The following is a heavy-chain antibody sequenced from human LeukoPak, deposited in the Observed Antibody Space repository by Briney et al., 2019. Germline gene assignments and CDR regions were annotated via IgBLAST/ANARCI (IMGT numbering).Heavy chain of an antibody. J-gene: IGHJ5*01. D-gene: IGHD6-13*01. CDR3: MRGVGSINWYAY. Sequence: GASVKVSCKASGYTFSDYYMHWVRQAPGQGLEWIGWINPNSGGTNYAQKFQGRVTMTRDTSISTAYIEVSRLRSDDTAVYYCMRGVGSINWYAYWGQGTLVTVSS. V-gene: IGHV1-2*02. CDR1: GYTFSDYY. CDR2: INPNSGGT.